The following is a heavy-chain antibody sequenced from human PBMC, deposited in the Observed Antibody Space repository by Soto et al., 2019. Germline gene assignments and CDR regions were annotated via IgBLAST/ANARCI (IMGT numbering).Heavy chain of an antibody. D-gene: IGHD2-15*01. CDR3: AKLEALVVAGIDV. CDR2: ISGDGGIT. J-gene: IGHJ4*03. CDR1: GFTFSSYV. Sequence: PGGSLRLSCTASGFTFSSYVMNWVRQAPGKGLEWVSAISGDGGITYYADSVKGRFTISRDNSKNTLYLQMNSLRAEDTAVYYCAKLEALVVAGIDVWGQGTLVTVSS. V-gene: IGHV3-23*01.